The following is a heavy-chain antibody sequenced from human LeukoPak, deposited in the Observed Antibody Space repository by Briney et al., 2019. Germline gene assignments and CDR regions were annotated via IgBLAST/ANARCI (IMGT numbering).Heavy chain of an antibody. Sequence: SETLSLTCTVSGGSISSYYWSWIRQPPGKGLEWIGSIYYSGSTYYNPSLKSRVTISVDTSKNQFSLKLSSVTAADTAVYYCARDHIVVVTAAGAFDIWGQGTMVTVSS. CDR3: ARDHIVVVTAAGAFDI. V-gene: IGHV4-59*12. CDR2: IYYSGST. D-gene: IGHD2-21*02. CDR1: GGSISSYY. J-gene: IGHJ3*02.